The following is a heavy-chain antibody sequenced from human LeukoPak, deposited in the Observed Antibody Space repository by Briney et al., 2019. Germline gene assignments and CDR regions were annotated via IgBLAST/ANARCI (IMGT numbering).Heavy chain of an antibody. CDR1: GFTFSSYA. Sequence: GGSLRLSCAASGFTFSSYAMSWVRQAPGKGLEWVANINQDGSKEYYVDSVKGRFAISSDNAKNSLYLQMNSLRVEDTAVYYCARAIGDYAAFWGQGTLVTVSS. V-gene: IGHV3-7*03. CDR3: ARAIGDYAAF. J-gene: IGHJ4*02. CDR2: INQDGSKE.